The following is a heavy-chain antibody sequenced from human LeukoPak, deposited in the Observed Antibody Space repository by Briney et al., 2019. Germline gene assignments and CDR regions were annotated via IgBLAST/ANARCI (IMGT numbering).Heavy chain of an antibody. V-gene: IGHV1-2*02. J-gene: IGHJ4*02. CDR3: ASVIFGYYLDY. CDR1: GYTFTGYY. CDR2: INPNSGGT. Sequence: ASVKVSCKASGYTFTGYYMHWVRQAPGQGLEWMGWINPNSGGTNYAQKFQGRFTISRDNAKNSLYLQMNSLRAEDTAVYYCASVIFGYYLDYWGQGTLVTVSS. D-gene: IGHD3-22*01.